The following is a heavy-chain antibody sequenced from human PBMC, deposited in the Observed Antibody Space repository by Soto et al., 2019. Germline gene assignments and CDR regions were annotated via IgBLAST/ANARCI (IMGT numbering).Heavy chain of an antibody. D-gene: IGHD6-19*01. CDR1: GFTFSSYG. CDR3: AREGYSSGWYALDY. CDR2: IWYDGSNK. V-gene: IGHV3-33*01. J-gene: IGHJ4*02. Sequence: GGSLRLSCAASGFTFSSYGMHWVRQAPGKGLEWVAVIWYDGSNKYYADSVKGRFTISRDNSKNTLYLQMNSLRAEDTAVYYCAREGYSSGWYALDYWGQGTLVTVSS.